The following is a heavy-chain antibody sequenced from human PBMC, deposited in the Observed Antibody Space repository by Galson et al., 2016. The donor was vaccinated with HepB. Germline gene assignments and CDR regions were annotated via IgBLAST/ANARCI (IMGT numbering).Heavy chain of an antibody. J-gene: IGHJ5*02. Sequence: SLRLSCAASGFTFATYAMTWVRQAPGSGLEWISAVSPSGDTKYYIESAKGRFTISRDNSKDTVYLHVNSLRAEDTAVYYCAREDLVDAFGSRKYNTKYFDPWGQGTLVTVSS. CDR3: AREDLVDAFGSRKYNTKYFDP. CDR2: VSPSGDTK. V-gene: IGHV3-23*01. CDR1: GFTFATYA. D-gene: IGHD1-1*01.